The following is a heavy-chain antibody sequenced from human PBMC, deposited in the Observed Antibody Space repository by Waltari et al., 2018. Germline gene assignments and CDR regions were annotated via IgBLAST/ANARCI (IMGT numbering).Heavy chain of an antibody. D-gene: IGHD3-3*01. CDR1: GFTLSTYD. V-gene: IGHV3-48*03. CDR3: ARDTDLNAFDI. CDR2: IIYSSRTI. J-gene: IGHJ3*02. Sequence: EVQLVESGGGLVQPGGSLRLSCAASGFTLSTYDMNWVRQAPGRGLEWVSYIIYSSRTIYYADSVRGRFSVSRDNGKNSLSLQMNSLRADDTAVYYCARDTDLNAFDIWGQGTVVTVSS.